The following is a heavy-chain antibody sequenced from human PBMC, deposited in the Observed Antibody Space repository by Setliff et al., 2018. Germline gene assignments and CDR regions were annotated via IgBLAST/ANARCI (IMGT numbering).Heavy chain of an antibody. Sequence: PGGTLRLTCAASGFTFSRYGMHWVRQAPGKGLECVSYINNRGDTIYYADSVRGRFTISRDNAKNSVYLQMNSLRAEDTAIYFCARDSPFRLGVIPSWGPGTLVTVSS. CDR3: ARDSPFRLGVIPS. J-gene: IGHJ4*02. V-gene: IGHV3-48*03. D-gene: IGHD3-16*01. CDR2: INNRGDTI. CDR1: GFTFSRYG.